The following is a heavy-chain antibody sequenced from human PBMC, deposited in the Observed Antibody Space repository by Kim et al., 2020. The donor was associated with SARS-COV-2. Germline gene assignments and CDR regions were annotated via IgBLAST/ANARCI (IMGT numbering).Heavy chain of an antibody. V-gene: IGHV6-1*01. Sequence: KDYAVSVKSRITINPDTSKNHFSLQLNSVTPEDTAVYYCAREGTRSTLGYWGQGTLVTVSS. D-gene: IGHD1-1*01. J-gene: IGHJ4*02. CDR2: K. CDR3: AREGTRSTLGY.